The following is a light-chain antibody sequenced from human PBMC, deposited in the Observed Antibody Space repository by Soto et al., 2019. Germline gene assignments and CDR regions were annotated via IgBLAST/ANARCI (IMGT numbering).Light chain of an antibody. CDR2: EVS. CDR1: SSDIGGYNY. V-gene: IGLV2-14*01. Sequence: QSALTQPASVSGSPGQSITISFTGTSSDIGGYNYVSWYQQHPGKAPRLMIYEVSNRPSGISNRFSGSKYGNTASLTIYGLQAEDEADYYCSSYTTRSNWVFGGGTNLTV. CDR3: SSYTTRSNWV. J-gene: IGLJ3*02.